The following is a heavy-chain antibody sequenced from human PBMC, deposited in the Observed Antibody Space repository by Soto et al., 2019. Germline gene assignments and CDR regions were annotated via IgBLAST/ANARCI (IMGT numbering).Heavy chain of an antibody. CDR1: WGTLYIYA. CDR2: IIPIFGTA. CDR3: ARDKLPGSGSYDY. V-gene: IGHV1-69*01. J-gene: IGHJ4*02. D-gene: IGHD3-10*01. Sequence: APAKVSCKASWGTLYIYAITWGRQAPGQGLEWMGGIIPIFGTANYAQKFQGRVTITADESTSTAYMELSSLRSEDTAVYYCARDKLPGSGSYDYWGQGTLVTVSS.